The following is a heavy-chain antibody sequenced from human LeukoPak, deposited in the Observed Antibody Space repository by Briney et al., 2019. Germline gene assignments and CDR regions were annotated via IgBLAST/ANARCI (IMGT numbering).Heavy chain of an antibody. J-gene: IGHJ4*02. CDR3: AREDRLSGYAIDY. CDR2: INPNSGGT. CDR1: GYTFTGYY. D-gene: IGHD5-12*01. V-gene: IGHV1-2*02. Sequence: ASVKVSCKASGYTFTGYYMHWVRQAPGQGLEWMGWINPNSGGTNYAQKFQGRVTMTRDTSISTAYMELSRLRSDDTAVYYCAREDRLSGYAIDYWGQGTLVTVSS.